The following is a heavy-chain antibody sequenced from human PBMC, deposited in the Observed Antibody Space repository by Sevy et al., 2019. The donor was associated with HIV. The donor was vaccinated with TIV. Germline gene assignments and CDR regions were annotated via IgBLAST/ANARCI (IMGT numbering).Heavy chain of an antibody. D-gene: IGHD4-17*01. J-gene: IGHJ4*02. CDR2: ISYDGSNK. CDR1: GFTFSSYA. Sequence: GGSLRLSCAASGFTFSSYAMHWVRQAPGKGLEWVAVISYDGSNKYYADSVKGRFTISRDNSKNTLYLQMNSLRAEDTAVYYCAREGDYPLSFDYWGPGTLVTVSS. V-gene: IGHV3-30-3*01. CDR3: AREGDYPLSFDY.